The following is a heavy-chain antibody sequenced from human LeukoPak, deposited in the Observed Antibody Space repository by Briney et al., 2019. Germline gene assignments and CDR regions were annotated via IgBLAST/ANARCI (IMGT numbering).Heavy chain of an antibody. J-gene: IGHJ4*02. CDR2: ISSSGSTI. CDR1: GFTFSSYE. CDR3: ATRGYSYGTLDY. D-gene: IGHD5-18*01. Sequence: GGSLRLSCAASGFTFSSYEMNWFRQAPGKGLEWVSYISSSGSTIYYADSVKGRFTISRDNAKNSLYLQMNSLRAEDTAVYYCATRGYSYGTLDYWGQGTLVTVSS. V-gene: IGHV3-48*03.